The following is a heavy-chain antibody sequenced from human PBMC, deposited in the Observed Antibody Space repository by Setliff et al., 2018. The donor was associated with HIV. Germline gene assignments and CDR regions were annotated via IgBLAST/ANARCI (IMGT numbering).Heavy chain of an antibody. CDR2: IWYDASKK. CDR1: GFTFNSYG. J-gene: IGHJ4*02. V-gene: IGHV3-33*06. Sequence: QAGGSLRLSCAASGFTFNSYGMHWVRQAPGKGLEWVALIWYDASKKEYADSVKGRFNILRDDSKKTVDLQMNSLRADDTAVYYCVKDVVKFWSGSGALDFWGPGTLVTVSS. CDR3: VKDVVKFWSGSGALDF. D-gene: IGHD3-3*01.